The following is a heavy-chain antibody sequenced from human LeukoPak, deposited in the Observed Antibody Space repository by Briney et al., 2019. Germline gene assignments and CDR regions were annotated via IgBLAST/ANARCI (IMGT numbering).Heavy chain of an antibody. J-gene: IGHJ4*02. CDR2: INSDGSSI. CDR1: EFTFSSHW. CDR3: TRGASDHEQLNTRYLFDY. D-gene: IGHD5-18*01. V-gene: IGHV3-74*01. Sequence: GGSLRLSCEASEFTFSSHWMHWVRQAPGKGLVWVSRINSDGSSINYADFVKGRFTISRDNAKNTLYLQMNSLRAEDTAVYSCTRGASDHEQLNTRYLFDYWGQGTLVTVSS.